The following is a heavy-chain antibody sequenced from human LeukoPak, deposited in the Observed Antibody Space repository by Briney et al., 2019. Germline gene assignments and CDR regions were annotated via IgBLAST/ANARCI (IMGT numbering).Heavy chain of an antibody. CDR2: INSDGSST. CDR3: AELGITMIGGV. J-gene: IGHJ6*04. V-gene: IGHV3-74*01. D-gene: IGHD3-10*02. CDR1: GFTFSSYW. Sequence: GGSLRLSCAASGFTFSSYWMHWVRQAPGKGLVWVSRINSDGSSTNYADSVKGRFTISRDNAKNTLYVQMNSLRAEDTAVYYCAELGITMIGGVWGKGTTVAISS.